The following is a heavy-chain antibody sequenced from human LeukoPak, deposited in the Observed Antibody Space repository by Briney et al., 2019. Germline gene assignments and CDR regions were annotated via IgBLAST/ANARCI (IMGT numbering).Heavy chain of an antibody. CDR3: ARDPDIVVVVAPNRDDAFDI. V-gene: IGHV4-34*01. CDR2: INHSGST. CDR1: GGSFSGYY. J-gene: IGHJ3*02. D-gene: IGHD2-15*01. Sequence: SETLSLTCAVYGGSFSGYYWSWIRQPPGKGLEWIGEINHSGSTNYNPSLKSRVTISVDTSKNQFSLKLSSLTAADTAVYYCARDPDIVVVVAPNRDDAFDIWGQGTMVTVSS.